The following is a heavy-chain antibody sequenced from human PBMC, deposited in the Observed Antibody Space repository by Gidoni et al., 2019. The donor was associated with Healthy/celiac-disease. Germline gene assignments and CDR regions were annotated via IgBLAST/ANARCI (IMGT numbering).Heavy chain of an antibody. CDR1: GFTFSSYA. J-gene: IGHJ4*02. CDR2: ISYDGRNK. D-gene: IGHD6-13*01. Sequence: QVQLVESGGGVVQPGRSLRLSCAASGFTFSSYAMHWVRQAPGKGLEWVAVISYDGRNKYYADSVKGRFTISRDNSKNTLYLQMNSLRAEDTAVYYCARGPGIAAAGSIIDYWGQGTLVTVSS. CDR3: ARGPGIAAAGSIIDY. V-gene: IGHV3-30*04.